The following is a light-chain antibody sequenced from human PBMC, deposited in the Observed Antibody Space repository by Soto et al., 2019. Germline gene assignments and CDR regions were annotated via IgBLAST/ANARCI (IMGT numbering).Light chain of an antibody. V-gene: IGKV3-20*01. CDR3: QQYDKYPLT. CDR1: PSVTNY. CDR2: GAS. Sequence: IVVTQSPATLSLSPWERATLSCRASPSVTNYLAWYQQKPGQPPRLLMYGASIRAAGVPDRFSGSGSGTEFTLTISRLEPEDFATYYCQQYDKYPLTFGGGTKVDI. J-gene: IGKJ4*01.